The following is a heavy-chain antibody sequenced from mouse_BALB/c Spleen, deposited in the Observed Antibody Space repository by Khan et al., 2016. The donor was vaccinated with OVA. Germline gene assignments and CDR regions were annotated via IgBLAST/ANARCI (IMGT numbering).Heavy chain of an antibody. Sequence: QIQLVQSGPELKKPGETVKISCKASGYTFTNYGMNWMKQAPGKGLKWMGWINTYTGEPTYADDFKGRFAFSLETSASTAYLQINNLKNEDMATXCCARFRDYYGSSSYYFDYWGRGTTLTVSS. CDR3: ARFRDYYGSSSYYFDY. CDR2: INTYTGEP. CDR1: GYTFTNYG. V-gene: IGHV9-1*02. J-gene: IGHJ2*01. D-gene: IGHD1-1*01.